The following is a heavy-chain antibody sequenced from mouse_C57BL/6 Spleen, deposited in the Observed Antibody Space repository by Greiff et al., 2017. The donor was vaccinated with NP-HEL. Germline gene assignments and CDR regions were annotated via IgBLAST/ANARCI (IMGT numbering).Heavy chain of an antibody. J-gene: IGHJ2*01. CDR1: GFTFSSYA. Sequence: EVMLVESGGGLVKPGGSLKLSCAASGFTFSSYAMSWVRQTPEKRLEWVATISDGGSYTYYPDNVKGRFTISRDNAKNNLYLQMSHRKSEDTAMYYCARDRGLDYWGQGTTLTVSS. CDR3: ARDRGLDY. V-gene: IGHV5-4*01. CDR2: ISDGGSYT. D-gene: IGHD3-1*01.